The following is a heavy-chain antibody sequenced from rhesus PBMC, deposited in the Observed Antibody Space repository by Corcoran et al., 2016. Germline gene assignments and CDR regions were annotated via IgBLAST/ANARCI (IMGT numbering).Heavy chain of an antibody. Sequence: QVQLQESGPAVVKPSATLSLTCAVSGGSISSINWWSWIRPSPGTGLAWIGGIYGRGGNAENNPSLKSRVTISKDTSKNQFSLKLSSVTAADTAVYYCAREGGYCSGGVCYGLDSWGQGVVVTVSS. CDR3: AREGGYCSGGVCYGLDS. D-gene: IGHD2-8*01. CDR2: IYGRGGNA. CDR1: GGSISSINW. J-gene: IGHJ6*01. V-gene: IGHV4-93*01.